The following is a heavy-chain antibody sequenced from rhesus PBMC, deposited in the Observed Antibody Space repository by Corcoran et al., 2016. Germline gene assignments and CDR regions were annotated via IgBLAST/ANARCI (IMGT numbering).Heavy chain of an antibody. CDR2: IYWNDDK. D-gene: IGHD6-13*01. CDR1: GFSLSTSGMG. J-gene: IGHJ4*01. Sequence: QVTLKESGPALVKPTQTLTLTCTFSGFSLSTSGMGVGWIRQPSRKPLEWLAHIYWNDDKYYSTSLKSRLTTTKDTSKNQVVLTMTNMDPVDTATYYCARRRGGIAAGNFDYWGQGVLVTVSS. CDR3: ARRRGGIAAGNFDY. V-gene: IGHV2-1*01.